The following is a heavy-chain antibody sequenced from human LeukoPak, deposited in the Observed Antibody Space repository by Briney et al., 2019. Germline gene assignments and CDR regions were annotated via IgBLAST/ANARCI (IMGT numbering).Heavy chain of an antibody. CDR1: GGSIRSYY. CDR2: VYYSGST. Sequence: PSETLSLTCTVSGGSIRSYYWSWIRQPPGKGLEWIGDVYYSGSTNYNPSLKSRVTISVDTSKNQFSLKLSSVTAADTAVYYCARLLAAAYFDYWGQGTLVTVSS. J-gene: IGHJ4*02. CDR3: ARLLAAAYFDY. V-gene: IGHV4-59*08. D-gene: IGHD6-13*01.